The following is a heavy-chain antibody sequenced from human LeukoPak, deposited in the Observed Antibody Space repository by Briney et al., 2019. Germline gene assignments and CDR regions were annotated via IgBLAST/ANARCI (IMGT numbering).Heavy chain of an antibody. CDR3: AKVDDFWSGQNWFDP. D-gene: IGHD3-3*01. CDR1: GFTFSSYA. J-gene: IGHJ5*02. Sequence: PGGSLRLSCAASGFTFSSYAMSWVRQAPGKGLEWVSAISGSGGSTYYADSVKGRFTISGDNSKNTLYLQMNSLRAEDTAVYYCAKVDDFWSGQNWFDPWGQGTLVTVSS. V-gene: IGHV3-23*01. CDR2: ISGSGGST.